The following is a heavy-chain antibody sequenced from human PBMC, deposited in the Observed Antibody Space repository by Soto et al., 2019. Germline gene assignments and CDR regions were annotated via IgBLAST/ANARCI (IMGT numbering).Heavy chain of an antibody. V-gene: IGHV3-23*01. J-gene: IGHJ4*02. D-gene: IGHD3-22*01. CDR1: GFTFSSYA. CDR2: ISGSGGST. Sequence: TGGSLRLSCAASGFTFSSYAMSWVRQAPGKGLEWVSAISGSGGSTYYADSVKGRFTISRDNSKNTLYLQMNSLRAEDTAVYYCATASYYDSSGYYFFDYWGQGTLVTVSS. CDR3: ATASYYDSSGYYFFDY.